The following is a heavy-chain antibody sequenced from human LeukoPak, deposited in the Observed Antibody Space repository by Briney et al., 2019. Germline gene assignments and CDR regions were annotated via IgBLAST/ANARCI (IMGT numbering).Heavy chain of an antibody. CDR1: GYTFTSYD. CDR2: MNPNSGNT. D-gene: IGHD5-12*01. Sequence: ASVKVSCKASGYTFTSYDINWVRQATGQGLEWMGWMNPNSGNTGYAQKFQGRVTMTRNTSISTAYMELSSLRSEDTAVYYCARVSRPAPRSELRLGLYYFDYWGQGTLVTVSS. J-gene: IGHJ4*02. V-gene: IGHV1-8*01. CDR3: ARVSRPAPRSELRLGLYYFDY.